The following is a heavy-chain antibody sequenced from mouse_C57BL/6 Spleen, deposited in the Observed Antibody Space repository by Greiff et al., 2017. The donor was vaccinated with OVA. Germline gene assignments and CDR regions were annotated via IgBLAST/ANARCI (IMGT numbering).Heavy chain of an antibody. CDR1: GFTFSSYA. V-gene: IGHV5-4*01. CDR3: ARDRSAMDY. CDR2: ISDGGSYT. J-gene: IGHJ4*01. Sequence: EVQGVESGGGLVKPGGSLKLSCAASGFTFSSYAMSWVRQTPEKRQEWVATISDGGSYTYYPDNVKGRFTISRDNAKNNLYLQLSHLKSEDTAMYYCARDRSAMDYWGQGTSVTVSS.